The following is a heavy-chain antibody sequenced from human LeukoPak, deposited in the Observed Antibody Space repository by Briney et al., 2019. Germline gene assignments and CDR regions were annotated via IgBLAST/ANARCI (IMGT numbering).Heavy chain of an antibody. CDR2: INPSGGST. CDR1: GYTFTTYY. Sequence: GASVKVSCKASGYTFTTYYMHWVRQAPGQGLEWMGIINPSGGSTTYAQKFQGRVTITRDTSTSTAYMGVSSLRSEDTAVYYCARDRHGSGTYNYYGMDVWGQGTTVTVSS. CDR3: ARDRHGSGTYNYYGMDV. D-gene: IGHD3-10*01. J-gene: IGHJ6*02. V-gene: IGHV1-46*01.